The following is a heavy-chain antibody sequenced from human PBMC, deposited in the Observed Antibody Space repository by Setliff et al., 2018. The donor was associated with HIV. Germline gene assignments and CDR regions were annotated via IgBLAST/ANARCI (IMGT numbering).Heavy chain of an antibody. Sequence: PGGSLRLSCAASGFTFCSYDIHWLRQTPGKGLEWVAVIWYDGSNQNYADSVKGRLTISRDNSNNMLYLQIHSLIPEDTATYYCARYSSSWHTFDYWGQGSLVTVSS. J-gene: IGHJ4*02. V-gene: IGHV3-30*19. D-gene: IGHD6-13*01. CDR3: ARYSSSWHTFDY. CDR1: GFTFCSYD. CDR2: IWYDGSNQ.